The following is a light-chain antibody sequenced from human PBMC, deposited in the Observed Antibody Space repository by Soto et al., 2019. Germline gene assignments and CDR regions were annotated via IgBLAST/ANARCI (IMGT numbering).Light chain of an antibody. CDR2: GVS. CDR1: QRLSASD. V-gene: IGKV3-20*01. CDR3: QQYGSSPLST. J-gene: IGKJ5*01. Sequence: EIVLTQSPCTLSLSPGQRATLSCRASQRLSASDIAWYQQKPGQAPKFLIYGVSSRATGIPDRFSGSGCGTDFTLTISRLEPEDFAVYHCQQYGSSPLSTFGQGTRLEIK.